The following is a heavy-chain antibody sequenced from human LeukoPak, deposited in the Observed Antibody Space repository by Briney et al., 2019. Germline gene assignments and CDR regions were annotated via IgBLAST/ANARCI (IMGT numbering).Heavy chain of an antibody. D-gene: IGHD3-16*01. CDR2: ISYDGSNK. Sequence: GGSLRLSCAASGFIFSSYAIHWVRQAPGKGLEWVAVISYDGSNKYYADSVKGRFTISRDNSKNTLYLQVNSLRAEDTAVYYCAKDLDYDYVWGSFRSSCMDVWGKGTTVTVSS. J-gene: IGHJ6*04. CDR1: GFIFSSYA. V-gene: IGHV3-30*04. CDR3: AKDLDYDYVWGSFRSSCMDV.